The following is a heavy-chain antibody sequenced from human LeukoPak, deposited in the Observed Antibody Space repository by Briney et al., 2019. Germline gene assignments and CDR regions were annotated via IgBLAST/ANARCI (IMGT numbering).Heavy chain of an antibody. D-gene: IGHD4-11*01. CDR1: GFTISSYA. Sequence: PGGSLRLSCAASGFTISSYAMSWVRQAPGKGLEWVANMKEDGSEINYVDSVKGRFTISRDNAQDSLYLQMNSLRAEDTAVYYCVRDRGYSNFDYWGQGTLVTVSS. J-gene: IGHJ4*02. V-gene: IGHV3-7*01. CDR2: MKEDGSEI. CDR3: VRDRGYSNFDY.